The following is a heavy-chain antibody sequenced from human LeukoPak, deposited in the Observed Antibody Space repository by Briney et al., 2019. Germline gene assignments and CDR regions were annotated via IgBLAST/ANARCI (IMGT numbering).Heavy chain of an antibody. CDR3: ARGPPLRLGELSS. D-gene: IGHD3-16*02. Sequence: SVKVSCKASGGTFSSYAISWVRQAPGQGLEWVGRIIPIFGTANYAQKFQGRVTITTDESTSTAYMELSSLRSEDTAVYYCARGPPLRLGELSSWSQGTLVTVSS. J-gene: IGHJ5*02. V-gene: IGHV1-69*05. CDR2: IIPIFGTA. CDR1: GGTFSSYA.